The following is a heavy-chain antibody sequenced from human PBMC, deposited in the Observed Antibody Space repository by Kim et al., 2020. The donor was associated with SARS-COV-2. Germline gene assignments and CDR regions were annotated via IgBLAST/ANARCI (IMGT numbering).Heavy chain of an antibody. J-gene: IGHJ4*02. D-gene: IGHD6-13*01. CDR3: AARSKYTGTWYLLHY. V-gene: IGHV3-23*01. CDR1: GFTFNNYA. CDR2: ISARGDKT. Sequence: GGSLRLSCAASGFTFNNYAMSWVRQAPGKGLEWVLAISARGDKTYSADAVEGRFTISRDNSKNTLYMQMNSLRVEDTAVYYCAARSKYTGTWYLLHYWGQGTLVTISS.